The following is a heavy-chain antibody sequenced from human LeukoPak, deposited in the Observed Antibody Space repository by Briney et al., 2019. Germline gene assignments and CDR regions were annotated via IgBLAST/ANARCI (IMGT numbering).Heavy chain of an antibody. CDR1: GFTFSSYW. D-gene: IGHD3-3*01. CDR3: ARDVVSITIFGVAPYGMDV. V-gene: IGHV3-7*01. J-gene: IGHJ6*02. CDR2: IKQDGSEK. Sequence: PGGSLRLSCAASGFTFSSYWMSRVRQAPGKGLEWVANIKQDGSEKYYVDSVKGRFTISRDNAKNSLYLQMNSLRAEDTAVYYCARDVVSITIFGVAPYGMDVWGQGTTVTVSS.